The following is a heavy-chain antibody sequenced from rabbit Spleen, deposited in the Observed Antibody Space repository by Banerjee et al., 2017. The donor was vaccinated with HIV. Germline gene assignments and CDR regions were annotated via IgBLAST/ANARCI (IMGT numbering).Heavy chain of an antibody. V-gene: IGHV1S45*01. CDR3: ARDLDGVIGWNFGW. J-gene: IGHJ3*01. CDR1: GFSFSSGYD. D-gene: IGHD4-1*01. Sequence: QEQLVEYGGDLVQPEGSLTLTCTASGFSFSSGYDIVWVRQAPGKGLEWIGYIYSTIHYTYYANWAKGRFTISKTSSTTVTLQMTSLTVADTATYFCARDLDGVIGWNFGWWGQGTLVTVS. CDR2: IYSTIHYT.